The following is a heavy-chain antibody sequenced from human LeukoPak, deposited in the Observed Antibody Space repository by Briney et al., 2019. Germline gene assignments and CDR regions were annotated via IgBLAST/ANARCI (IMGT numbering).Heavy chain of an antibody. V-gene: IGHV1-8*02. CDR2: MNPSSGNT. J-gene: IGHJ3*01. Sequence: GASVTVSCKAFGYTFTSYDINWVRQATGQGLEWMGWMNPSSGNTGNAQKFQGGVTMTTDTSTNTVYMELRSLTSDDTAVYYCARVAYSSGPRTFDVWGQGTMVTVSS. D-gene: IGHD3-22*01. CDR3: ARVAYSSGPRTFDV. CDR1: GYTFTSYD.